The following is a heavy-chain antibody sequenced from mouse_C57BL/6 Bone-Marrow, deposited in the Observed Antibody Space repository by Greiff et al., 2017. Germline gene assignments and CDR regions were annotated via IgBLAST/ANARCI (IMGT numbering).Heavy chain of an antibody. CDR2: IYPGDGDT. CDR3: ASPLRYRFDD. Sequence: VQLQQSGPELVKPGASVKISCKASGYAFSSSWMNWVKQRPGKGLEWIGRIYPGDGDTTYNGKFKGKATLTADKSSSTAYMQLSSLTSEDSAVYFCASPLRYRFDDWGQGTTLTVSS. D-gene: IGHD1-1*01. J-gene: IGHJ2*01. CDR1: GYAFSSSW. V-gene: IGHV1-82*01.